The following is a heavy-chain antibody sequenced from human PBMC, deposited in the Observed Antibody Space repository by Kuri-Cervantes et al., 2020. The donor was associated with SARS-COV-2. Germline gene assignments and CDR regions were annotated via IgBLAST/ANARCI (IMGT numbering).Heavy chain of an antibody. CDR2: ISSSGTYT. CDR3: ARDLNGGSDY. CDR1: GFTFSDYY. Sequence: GESLKISCAASGFTFSDYYMNWIRQAPGKGLEWLSYISSSGTYTNYADSVKGRFTISRDNAKNSLYLQMNSLRAEDTAVYYCARDLNGGSDYWGQGTLVTVSS. J-gene: IGHJ4*02. D-gene: IGHD3-10*01. V-gene: IGHV3-11*05.